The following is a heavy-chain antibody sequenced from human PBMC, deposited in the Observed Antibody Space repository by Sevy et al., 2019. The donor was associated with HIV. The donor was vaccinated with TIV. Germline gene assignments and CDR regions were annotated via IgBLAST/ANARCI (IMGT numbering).Heavy chain of an antibody. CDR1: GFTFSKYA. CDR3: AKDLDSSALYDVGGY. CDR2: ISTTGDRT. D-gene: IGHD6-19*01. V-gene: IGHV3-23*01. Sequence: GGSLRLSSVASGFTFSKYAMNWVRQAPGKGLEWVSLISTTGDRTHYADSVKGRFTISRDDSKNMLYLQMNNLRAEDTAIYYCAKDLDSSALYDVGGYWGQGTLVTVSS. J-gene: IGHJ4*02.